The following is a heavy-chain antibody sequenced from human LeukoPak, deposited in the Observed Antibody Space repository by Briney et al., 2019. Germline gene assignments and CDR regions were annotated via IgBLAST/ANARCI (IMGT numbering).Heavy chain of an antibody. V-gene: IGHV4-59*01. Sequence: SETLSLTCTVSGGSISSYYWSWIRQPPGKGLEWIAYIYSSGSINYNASHYSGSTNYNPSLKSRVSISVDTSMNRFSPKLSSVTAADTAVYYCARDQSRGYSYGDEESDAFDIWGQGTMVTVSS. D-gene: IGHD5-18*01. CDR3: ARDQSRGYSYGDEESDAFDI. CDR2: IYSSGSINYNASHYSGST. J-gene: IGHJ3*02. CDR1: GGSISSYY.